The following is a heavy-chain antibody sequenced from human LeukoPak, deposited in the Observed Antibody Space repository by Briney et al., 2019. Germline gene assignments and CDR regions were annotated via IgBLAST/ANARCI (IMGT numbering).Heavy chain of an antibody. CDR3: AKDGQADWNPNH. V-gene: IGHV3-23*01. D-gene: IGHD1-1*01. Sequence: GGSLRLSCAASGFTFSHFAMSWVRQAPGKGLHWVSGIGGSGVTTYYADSVKGRFTISRDNSKNTLYLQMDSLRAEDTAVYFCAKDGQADWNPNHWGQGTLVTVSS. CDR2: IGGSGVTT. CDR1: GFTFSHFA. J-gene: IGHJ5*02.